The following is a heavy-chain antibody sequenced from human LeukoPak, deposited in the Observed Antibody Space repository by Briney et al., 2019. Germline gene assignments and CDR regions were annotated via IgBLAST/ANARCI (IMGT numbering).Heavy chain of an antibody. D-gene: IGHD3-22*01. CDR1: GFTVSSNY. CDR3: AKDRLIVEYYFDY. CDR2: IYSGGST. J-gene: IGHJ4*02. Sequence: GGSLRLSCAASGFTVSSNYMSWVRQAPGKGLEWVSVIYSGGSTYYADSVKGRFTISRDNSKNTLYLQMNSLRAEDTAVYYCAKDRLIVEYYFDYWGQGTLVTVSS. V-gene: IGHV3-53*01.